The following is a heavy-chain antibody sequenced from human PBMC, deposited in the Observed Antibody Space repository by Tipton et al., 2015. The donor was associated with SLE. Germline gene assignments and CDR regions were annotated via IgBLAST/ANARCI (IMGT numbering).Heavy chain of an antibody. V-gene: IGHV3-66*01. J-gene: IGHJ4*02. D-gene: IGHD3-3*01. CDR3: AANLEWLPPEY. CDR1: GFLVSNNY. Sequence: SLRLSCAASGFLVSNNYMTWVRHAPGKGLEWISVIFSDGTTYYADSVKGRFIISRDNVKNTLYLQMNSLRAEDTAVYYCAANLEWLPPEYWGQGTLVTVSS. CDR2: IFSDGTT.